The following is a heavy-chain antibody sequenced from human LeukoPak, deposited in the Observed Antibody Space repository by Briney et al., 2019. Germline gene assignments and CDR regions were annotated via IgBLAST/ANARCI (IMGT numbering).Heavy chain of an antibody. V-gene: IGHV1-2*02. CDR2: INPNSGDA. Sequence: ASVKVSCKASGYTFTGHFVHWVRHAPGQGLELMGWINPNSGDAKYAQSLQGRVSMTTDTSISTAYMELSRLRSGDTAVYYCARALRTDILTTDYWGQGTLVTVSS. D-gene: IGHD3-9*01. CDR1: GYTFTGHF. CDR3: ARALRTDILTTDY. J-gene: IGHJ4*02.